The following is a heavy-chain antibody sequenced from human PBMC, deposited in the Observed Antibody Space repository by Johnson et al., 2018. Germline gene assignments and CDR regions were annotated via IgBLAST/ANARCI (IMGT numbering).Heavy chain of an antibody. V-gene: IGHV3-23*04. Sequence: VHLVESGGGVVQPGGSLRLSCAASGFTFSKYAMNWVRQAPGKGLEWVSVISGSGGPTYYADSVKGRFAISRDNSKKTRFLQMNSLRAEDTAIYYCAKDGDSTYLGDAFDIWGQGTMVTVSS. D-gene: IGHD2-2*01. CDR3: AKDGDSTYLGDAFDI. CDR1: GFTFSKYA. J-gene: IGHJ3*02. CDR2: ISGSGGPT.